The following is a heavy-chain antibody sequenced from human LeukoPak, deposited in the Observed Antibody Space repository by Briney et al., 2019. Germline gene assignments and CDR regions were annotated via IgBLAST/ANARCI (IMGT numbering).Heavy chain of an antibody. CDR2: IYHSGST. D-gene: IGHD2-15*01. CDR1: GGSISSSSHY. J-gene: IGHJ4*02. V-gene: IGHV4-39*07. Sequence: SETLSLTCTVSGGSISSSSHYWGWIRQPPGKGLEWIGYIYHSGSTYYNPSLKSRVTISVDRSKNQFSPKLSSVTAADTAVYYCARSPRGYCSGGSCYGLVYWGQGTLVTVSS. CDR3: ARSPRGYCSGGSCYGLVY.